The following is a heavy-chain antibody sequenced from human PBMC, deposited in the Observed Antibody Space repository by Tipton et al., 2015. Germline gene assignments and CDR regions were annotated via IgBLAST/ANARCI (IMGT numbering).Heavy chain of an antibody. D-gene: IGHD3-22*01. J-gene: IGHJ4*02. CDR2: VYYSGKA. CDR1: GGFISSSNYY. CDR3: AREVWYYDSSGYDY. Sequence: TLSLTCNVSGGFISSSNYYWGWIRQPPGTGLEWIGSVYYSGKAYYNPSLKSRVTMSVDTSKNQFSLHLSSVTAADTAVYYCAREVWYYDSSGYDYWGQGTLVTVSS. V-gene: IGHV4-39*07.